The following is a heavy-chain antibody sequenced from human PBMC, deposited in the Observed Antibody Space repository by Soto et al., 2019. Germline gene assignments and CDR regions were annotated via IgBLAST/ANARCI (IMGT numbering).Heavy chain of an antibody. V-gene: IGHV3-21*01. J-gene: IGHJ6*02. CDR2: ISSSSSYI. D-gene: IGHD3-10*01. Sequence: GGSLRLSCAASGFTFSSYSMNWVRQAPGKGLEWVSSISSSSSYIYYADSVKGRFTISRDNAKNSLYLQMNSLRAEDTAVYYCARDVFPDKKRFGELLKGKYYYYGMDVWGQGTTVTVSS. CDR1: GFTFSSYS. CDR3: ARDVFPDKKRFGELLKGKYYYYGMDV.